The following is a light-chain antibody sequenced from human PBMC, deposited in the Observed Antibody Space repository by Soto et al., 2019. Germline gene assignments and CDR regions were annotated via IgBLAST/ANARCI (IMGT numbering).Light chain of an antibody. V-gene: IGLV2-14*01. CDR2: EVS. CDR3: TSYSRYRVLV. CDR1: SSDIGGYKY. J-gene: IGLJ3*02. Sequence: VLTQPASVSGSLGQSITVSCTGTSSDIGGYKYVSWYQQHPGKAPKLIIFEVSNRPSGVSDRFSGSNSGNTASLTISGLQAEDEADYYCTSYSRYRVLVFGGGTKVTVL.